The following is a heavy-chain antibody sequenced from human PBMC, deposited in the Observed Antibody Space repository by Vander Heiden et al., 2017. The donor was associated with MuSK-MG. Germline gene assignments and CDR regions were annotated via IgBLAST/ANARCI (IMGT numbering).Heavy chain of an antibody. CDR1: SVTFGGCA. CDR2: IDSTGDT. V-gene: IGHV3-13*01. D-gene: IGHD2-15*01. CDR3: AESSGGSVGGMDV. J-gene: IGHJ6*02. Sequence: EGQQVECWGGSVQRGGSVNRSAAASSVTFGGCALPGVSQAEGKGLDWVSTIDSTGDTFYPSYGKGRFAISRDNANNSFYLQLNGLSAGDTDLYFGAESSGGSVGGMDVWGQGTTVTVSS.